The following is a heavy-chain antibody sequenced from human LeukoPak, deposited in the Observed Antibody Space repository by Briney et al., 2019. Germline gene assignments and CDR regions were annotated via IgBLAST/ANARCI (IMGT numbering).Heavy chain of an antibody. CDR1: GYTFTGYY. Sequence: ASVKVSCKASGYTFTGYYMHWVRQAPGQGLEWMGWINPNGGGTNYAQQFQGRVTMTSDTSISTAYMEPSSLRSGDTAVYYCARDSYSGSYYYWGQGTLVTVSS. D-gene: IGHD1-26*01. CDR3: ARDSYSGSYYY. CDR2: INPNGGGT. J-gene: IGHJ4*02. V-gene: IGHV1-2*02.